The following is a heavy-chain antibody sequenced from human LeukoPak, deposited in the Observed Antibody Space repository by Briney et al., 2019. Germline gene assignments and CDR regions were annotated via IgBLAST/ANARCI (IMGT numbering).Heavy chain of an antibody. V-gene: IGHV1-69*05. J-gene: IGHJ4*02. CDR2: IIPIFGTA. CDR3: ARTELGYCSGGSCYAYFDY. CDR1: GGTFSSYA. Sequence: ASVKVSCKASGGTFSSYAISWLRQAPGQGLEWMGRIIPIFGTANYAQKFQGRVTITTDESTSTAYMELSSLRSEDTAVYYCARTELGYCSGGSCYAYFDYWGQGTLVTVSS. D-gene: IGHD2-15*01.